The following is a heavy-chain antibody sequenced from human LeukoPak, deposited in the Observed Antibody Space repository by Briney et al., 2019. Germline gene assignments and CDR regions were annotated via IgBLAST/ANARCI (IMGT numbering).Heavy chain of an antibody. D-gene: IGHD1-26*01. J-gene: IGHJ6*03. CDR3: ARVGSELHDYYYYYYMDV. CDR2: IYYSGST. Sequence: PSQTLSLTCTVSGGSISSGGYYWSWIRQHPGKGLEWIGYIYYSGSTYYNPSLKSRVTISVDTSKNQFSLKLSSVTAADTAVYYCARVGSELHDYYYYYYMDVWGKGTTVTVSS. CDR1: GGSISSGGYY. V-gene: IGHV4-31*03.